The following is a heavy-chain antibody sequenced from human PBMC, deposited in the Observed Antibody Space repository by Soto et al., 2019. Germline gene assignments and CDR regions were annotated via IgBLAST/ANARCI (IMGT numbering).Heavy chain of an antibody. CDR3: ASSPAFSSSWYGIPPDPSHGMDV. V-gene: IGHV1-46*01. CDR2: INPSGGIT. J-gene: IGHJ6*02. CDR1: GYTFTSFY. D-gene: IGHD6-13*01. Sequence: QMQLVQSGAEVKRPGASVRVSCKSSGYTFTSFYIHLVRQAPGQGLEWMGIINPSGGITNFAQRFQGRVTMTREMSTNTSYMELSSLKSDDTAVYYCASSPAFSSSWYGIPPDPSHGMDVWGQGTTVTVS.